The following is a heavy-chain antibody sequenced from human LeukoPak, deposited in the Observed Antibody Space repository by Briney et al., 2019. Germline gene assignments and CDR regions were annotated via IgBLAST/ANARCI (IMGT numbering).Heavy chain of an antibody. CDR3: AKDAGDSYH. J-gene: IGHJ5*02. V-gene: IGHV3-23*01. Sequence: GGSLRLSCAASGLTFSSYAMTWVRQAPGKGLEWVSTISDSGGSTYYADSIKGRFTISRDNSKNTLYLQMNGLRVEDTAVYYCAKDAGDSYHWGRGTLVTVSS. CDR2: ISDSGGST. CDR1: GLTFSSYA.